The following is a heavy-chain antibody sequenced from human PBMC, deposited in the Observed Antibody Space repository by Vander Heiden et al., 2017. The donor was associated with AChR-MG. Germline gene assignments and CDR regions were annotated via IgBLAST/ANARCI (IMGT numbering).Heavy chain of an antibody. D-gene: IGHD2-15*01. J-gene: IGHJ5*02. CDR3: ARAGSLYCSGGSCQLCWFDP. V-gene: IGHV4-59*01. Sequence: QVQLQESGPGLVTPSATLSLTCPGSGGSISSSYWSWIRQPPGKGLEWIGYIYYSGSTNYNPSLKSRVTISVDTSKNQFSLKLSSVTAADTAVYYCARAGSLYCSGGSCQLCWFDPWGQGTLVTVSS. CDR1: GGSISSSY. CDR2: IYYSGST.